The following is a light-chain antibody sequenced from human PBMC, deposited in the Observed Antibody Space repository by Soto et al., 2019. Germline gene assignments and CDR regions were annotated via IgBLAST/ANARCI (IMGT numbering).Light chain of an antibody. CDR3: QSYDSSNPVV. CDR1: SGSIASNY. J-gene: IGLJ2*01. Sequence: NFMLTQPHAVSESPEKKVTISCTRSSGSIASNYVQWYKQRPGSAPTTLIYEDDQRPSGVPDRFSGSIDRSSNSAPLTISGLKTEDEAAYYCQSYDSSNPVVFGGGTKLIV. CDR2: EDD. V-gene: IGLV6-57*04.